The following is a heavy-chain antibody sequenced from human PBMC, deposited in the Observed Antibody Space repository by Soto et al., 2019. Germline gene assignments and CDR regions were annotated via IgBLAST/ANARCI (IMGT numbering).Heavy chain of an antibody. CDR2: TKQDESEK. CDR1: GFTFRNYW. J-gene: IGHJ3*01. Sequence: QPGGSLRLSCAASGFTFRNYWMSWVRQAPGKGLEWVATTKQDESEKYYVDSVKGRFTISRDNTNNSLYLQMNGLRAEDTAVYYCARDSFQLLSPFDFWGQGTMVTVSS. V-gene: IGHV3-7*01. CDR3: ARDSFQLLSPFDF. D-gene: IGHD2-2*01.